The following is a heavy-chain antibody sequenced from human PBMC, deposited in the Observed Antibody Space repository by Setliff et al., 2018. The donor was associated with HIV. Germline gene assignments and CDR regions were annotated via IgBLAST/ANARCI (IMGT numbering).Heavy chain of an antibody. V-gene: IGHV5-51*01. D-gene: IGHD2-2*01. CDR2: IYPGDSDT. Sequence: GESLKISCKGSGYSFTSYWIGWVRQMPGKGLEWMGIIYPGDSDTRYSPSFQGQVTISADKSINTAYLQWTTLKASDSATYYCARPRGNDYAGSGFDNWGQGTLVTVSS. J-gene: IGHJ4*02. CDR1: GYSFTSYW. CDR3: ARPRGNDYAGSGFDN.